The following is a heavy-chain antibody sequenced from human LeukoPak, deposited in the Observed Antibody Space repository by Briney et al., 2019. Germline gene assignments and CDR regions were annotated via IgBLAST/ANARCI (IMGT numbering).Heavy chain of an antibody. CDR1: GYSISSGYY. J-gene: IGHJ5*02. D-gene: IGHD2-15*01. Sequence: KPSETLSLTCTVSGYSISSGYYWGWIRQPPGKGLEWIGSIYHSGSTYYNPSLKSRVTISVDTSKNQFSLKLTSVTAADTAVYYCARVGCSGGSCYSVGLANWFDPWGQGTLVTVSS. CDR3: ARVGCSGGSCYSVGLANWFDP. CDR2: IYHSGST. V-gene: IGHV4-38-2*02.